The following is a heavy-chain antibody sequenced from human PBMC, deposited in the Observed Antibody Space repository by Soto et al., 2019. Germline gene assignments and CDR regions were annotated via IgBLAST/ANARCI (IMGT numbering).Heavy chain of an antibody. CDR3: ARGASYDSSGYSNWFDH. CDR1: GYTFTSYD. J-gene: IGHJ5*02. D-gene: IGHD3-22*01. CDR2: MNPNSGNT. Sequence: QVQLVQSGAEVKKPGASVKVSCKASGYTFTSYDINWVRQATGHGLEWMEWMNPNSGNTGYAQKFQGRVTMTRNTSTSTAYMELSSLRSEDTAVYYCARGASYDSSGYSNWFDHWGQGTLVTVSS. V-gene: IGHV1-8*01.